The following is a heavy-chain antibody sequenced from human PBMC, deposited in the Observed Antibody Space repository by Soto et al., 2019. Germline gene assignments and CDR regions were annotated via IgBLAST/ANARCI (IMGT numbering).Heavy chain of an antibody. CDR2: IKTKAEGVTT. CDR3: TADTPVFGQGAFQY. D-gene: IGHD1-26*01. V-gene: IGHV3-15*01. CDR1: GFTFNTAW. Sequence: GGSLRLSCEASGFTFNTAWMTWVRQAPGKGLEWVALIKTKAEGVTTDYAAPVKGRFTVSRDGSKNTLYLQVNSLKTEDTAVYYCTADTPVFGQGAFQYWGQGTHVTVFS. J-gene: IGHJ4*02.